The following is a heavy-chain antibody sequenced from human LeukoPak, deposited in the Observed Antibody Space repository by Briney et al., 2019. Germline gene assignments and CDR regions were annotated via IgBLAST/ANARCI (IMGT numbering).Heavy chain of an antibody. CDR1: GFTFSSYA. Sequence: GGSLRLSCAASGFTFSSYAMSWVRQAPGKGLEWVSAISGSGGSTYYADSVKGRFTISRDNSKNTLYPQMNSLRAEDTAVYYCAKDGAMATITGVYYGMDVWGQGTTVTVSS. D-gene: IGHD5-24*01. V-gene: IGHV3-23*01. CDR3: AKDGAMATITGVYYGMDV. CDR2: ISGSGGST. J-gene: IGHJ6*02.